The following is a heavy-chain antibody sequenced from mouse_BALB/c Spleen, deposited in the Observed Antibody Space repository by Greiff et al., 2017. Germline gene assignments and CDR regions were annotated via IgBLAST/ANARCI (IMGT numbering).Heavy chain of an antibody. CDR1: GFNIKDTY. CDR3: AGSSPWFAY. CDR2: IDPANGNT. J-gene: IGHJ3*01. V-gene: IGHV14-3*02. D-gene: IGHD1-1*01. Sequence: EVQLHQSGAELVKPGASVKLSCTASGFNIKDTYMHWVKQRPEQGLEWIGRIDPANGNTKYDPKFQGKATITADTSSNTAYLQLSSLTSEDTAVYYCAGSSPWFAYWGQGTLVTVSA.